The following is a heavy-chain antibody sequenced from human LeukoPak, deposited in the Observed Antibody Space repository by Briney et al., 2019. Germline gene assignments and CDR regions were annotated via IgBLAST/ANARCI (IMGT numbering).Heavy chain of an antibody. Sequence: ASVKVSCKASGYTFTDYFLHWVRQAPGQGLEWMGWINPNSGGTNYAQKFQDRVTMTRDTSITTAYMELSRLRFDDTALYYCARSPRILTGENFDYWGQGTLVTVSS. D-gene: IGHD3-9*01. CDR1: GYTFTDYF. V-gene: IGHV1-2*02. CDR3: ARSPRILTGENFDY. CDR2: INPNSGGT. J-gene: IGHJ4*02.